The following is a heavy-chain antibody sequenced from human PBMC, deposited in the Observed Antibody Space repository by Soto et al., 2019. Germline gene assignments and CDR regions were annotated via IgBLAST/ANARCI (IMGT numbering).Heavy chain of an antibody. J-gene: IGHJ6*02. CDR2: ISYDGSNK. V-gene: IGHV3-30*03. CDR1: GFTFSSYG. D-gene: IGHD2-2*01. CDR3: AYQLLNYYCGMDV. Sequence: QVQLVESGGGVVQPGRSLRLSCAASGFTFSSYGMHWVRQAPGKGLEWVAVISYDGSNKYYADSVKGRFTISRDNSKNTLYRQMNSLRAEDAAVYYCAYQLLNYYCGMDVWGQGTTVTVSS.